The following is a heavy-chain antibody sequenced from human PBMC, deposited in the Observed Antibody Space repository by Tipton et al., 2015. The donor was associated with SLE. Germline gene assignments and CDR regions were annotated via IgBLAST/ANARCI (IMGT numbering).Heavy chain of an antibody. CDR2: ISYDGSNK. V-gene: IGHV3-30*04. CDR3: ARDLYYFYYYMDV. Sequence: SLRLSCAASGFTFSSYAMHWVRQAPGKGLEWVAVISYDGSNKNYADSVKGRFTISRDNSKNTLYLQMNSLRAEDTAVYYCARDLYYFYYYMDVWGKGTTVTVSS. J-gene: IGHJ6*03. CDR1: GFTFSSYA.